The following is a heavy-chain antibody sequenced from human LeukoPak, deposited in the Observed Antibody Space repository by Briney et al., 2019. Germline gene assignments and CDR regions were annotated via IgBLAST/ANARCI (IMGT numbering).Heavy chain of an antibody. Sequence: SETLSLTCSVSGGSINSYYWSWIRQSAGKGLEWIGRIYSSGSTNYSPSLESRVTMSVDTSKNQFYLKLRSVTAADTAIYYCAGVNYLAPFDYWGQGIQVTVSS. J-gene: IGHJ4*02. V-gene: IGHV4-4*07. CDR3: AGVNYLAPFDY. CDR2: IYSSGST. CDR1: GGSINSYY. D-gene: IGHD1-7*01.